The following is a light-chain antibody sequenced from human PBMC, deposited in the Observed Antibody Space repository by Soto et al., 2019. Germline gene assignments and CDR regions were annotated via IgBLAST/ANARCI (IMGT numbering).Light chain of an antibody. V-gene: IGLV1-36*01. Sequence: QSVRTQPPSVSEAPRQRVTISCSGSSSNIGNNAVNWYQQLPGKAPKLLIYYDDLLPSGVSDRFSGSKSGTSASLAISGLQSEDEADYYCAAWDDSLNGQVFGGGTKLTVL. CDR1: SSNIGNNA. J-gene: IGLJ2*01. CDR3: AAWDDSLNGQV. CDR2: YDD.